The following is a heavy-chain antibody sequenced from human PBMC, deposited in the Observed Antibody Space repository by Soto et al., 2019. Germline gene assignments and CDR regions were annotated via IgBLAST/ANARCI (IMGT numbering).Heavy chain of an antibody. CDR3: AQGGWGGSYRPHIY. CDR1: GFTFSSYA. CDR2: ISGSGGST. J-gene: IGHJ4*02. Sequence: EVQLLESGGGLVQPGGSLRLSCAASGFTFSSYAMSWVRQAPGKGLEWVSAISGSGGSTYYADSVKGRFTISRDNSKNTLYLQMNSLRAEDTAVYYCAQGGWGGSYRPHIYWGQGTLVTVSS. D-gene: IGHD1-26*01. V-gene: IGHV3-23*01.